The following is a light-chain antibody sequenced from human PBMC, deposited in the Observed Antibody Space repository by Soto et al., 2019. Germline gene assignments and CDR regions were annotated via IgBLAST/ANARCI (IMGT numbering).Light chain of an antibody. CDR3: QQSYSTPRT. CDR1: QSISSY. CDR2: AAS. Sequence: DIQMTQSPSSLSASVGDRVTITCRASQSISSYLNWYQQKPGKAPKLLIYAASSLQSGVPSRFSGSGSGTDFXLTISSLQPEDFATYYCQQSYSTPRTFGQGTKVEIK. J-gene: IGKJ1*01. V-gene: IGKV1-39*01.